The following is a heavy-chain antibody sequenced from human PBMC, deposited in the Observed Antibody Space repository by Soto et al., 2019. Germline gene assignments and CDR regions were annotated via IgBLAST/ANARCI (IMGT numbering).Heavy chain of an antibody. Sequence: SETLSLTCTVSGGSISSYYWSWIRQPPGKGLEWIGYIFYSGSTNYNPSLKSRVTISVDTSKNQFSLKLSSVTAADTAVYYCARLGTEPQGPNWFDPWGQGTLVTVSS. J-gene: IGHJ5*02. CDR2: IFYSGST. D-gene: IGHD1-1*01. CDR1: GGSISSYY. CDR3: ARLGTEPQGPNWFDP. V-gene: IGHV4-59*08.